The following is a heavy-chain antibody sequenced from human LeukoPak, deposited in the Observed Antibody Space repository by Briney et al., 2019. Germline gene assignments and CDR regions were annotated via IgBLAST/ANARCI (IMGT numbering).Heavy chain of an antibody. V-gene: IGHV4-39*01. J-gene: IGHJ3*02. Sequence: SETLSLTCTVSGGSIRSSSYYWGWIRQPPGKELEWIGSIYYSGNTYYYPPLKSRVTISVDTSKNQFSLRLSSVTAADTAVYYCARHAPIKTTVTTSHAFDIWGQGTMVTVSS. CDR3: ARHAPIKTTVTTSHAFDI. D-gene: IGHD4-17*01. CDR2: IYYSGNT. CDR1: GGSIRSSSYY.